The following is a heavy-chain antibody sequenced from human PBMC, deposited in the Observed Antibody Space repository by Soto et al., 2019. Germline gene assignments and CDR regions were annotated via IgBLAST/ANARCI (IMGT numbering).Heavy chain of an antibody. J-gene: IGHJ6*02. CDR3: ASGRRITIFGVVIDLTVHYGMDX. D-gene: IGHD3-3*01. CDR1: GGSFSGYY. CDR2: INHSGST. Sequence: ETLSLTCAVYGGSFSGYYWSWIRQPPGTGLEWILKINHSGSTNYNPALKSRVTISVATSKNQLSLKLSSVTAADTAVYYCASGRRITIFGVVIDLTVHYGMDXWGQVTTVTVT. V-gene: IGHV4-34*01.